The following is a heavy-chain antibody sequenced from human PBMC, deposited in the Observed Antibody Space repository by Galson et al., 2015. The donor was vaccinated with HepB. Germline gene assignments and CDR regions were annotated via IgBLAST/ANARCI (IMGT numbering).Heavy chain of an antibody. D-gene: IGHD2-21*02. CDR3: ARDIFGDYHFNVDAFDI. V-gene: IGHV1-18*04. Sequence: SVKVSCKASGYTFTSYGINWVRQAPGQELEWVGWISSYNANTNYAQKLQGRVTMTTDTSTSTAYMELRSLRSDDTAVYYCARDIFGDYHFNVDAFDIWGQGTLVTVSS. CDR1: GYTFTSYG. CDR2: ISSYNANT. J-gene: IGHJ3*02.